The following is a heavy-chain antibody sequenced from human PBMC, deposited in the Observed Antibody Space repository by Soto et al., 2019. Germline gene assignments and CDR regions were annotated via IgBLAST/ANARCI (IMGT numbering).Heavy chain of an antibody. D-gene: IGHD2-2*01. J-gene: IGHJ3*02. CDR3: SSLSYQLPPGAFDI. Sequence: QVQLVQSGAEVKKPGSSVKVSCKASGGTFSSYAISWVRQSPGQGLEWMGGIIPIFGTANYAQKFQGRVTITADESTSTAYMELSSLRSEDTAVYYCSSLSYQLPPGAFDIWGQGTMVTVSS. CDR2: IIPIFGTA. CDR1: GGTFSSYA. V-gene: IGHV1-69*01.